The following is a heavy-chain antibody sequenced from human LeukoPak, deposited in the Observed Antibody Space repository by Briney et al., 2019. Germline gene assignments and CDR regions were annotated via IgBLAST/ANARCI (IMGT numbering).Heavy chain of an antibody. V-gene: IGHV4-30-4*01. CDR1: GGSISSGDYY. J-gene: IGHJ4*02. CDR3: ARVPRPHYYVSGSYYTAFDY. CDR2: IYYSGST. Sequence: PSQTLSLTCTVSGGSISSGDYYWSWIRQPPGKGLEWIGYIYYSGSTYYHPSLKSRVTISVDTSKNQFSLKLSSVTAADTAVYYWARVPRPHYYVSGSYYTAFDYWGQGTLVTVSS. D-gene: IGHD3-10*01.